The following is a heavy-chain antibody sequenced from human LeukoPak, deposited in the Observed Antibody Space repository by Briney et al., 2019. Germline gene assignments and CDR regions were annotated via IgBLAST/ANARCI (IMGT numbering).Heavy chain of an antibody. V-gene: IGHV3-48*04. CDR3: ARKGAVAGTLDY. Sequence: GGPLRLSCAASGFTFSSYSMNWVRQAPGKGLERVSYISFSSSSIYYADSVKGRFTISRDNAKNSLYLQINSLRAEDTAVYYCARKGAVAGTLDYWGQGTLVIVSS. J-gene: IGHJ4*02. CDR1: GFTFSSYS. D-gene: IGHD6-19*01. CDR2: ISFSSSSI.